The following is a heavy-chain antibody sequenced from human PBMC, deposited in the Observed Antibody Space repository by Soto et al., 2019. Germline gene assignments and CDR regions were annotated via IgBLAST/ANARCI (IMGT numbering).Heavy chain of an antibody. CDR3: ARDWSIFGLYGLDV. V-gene: IGHV4-34*01. D-gene: IGHD3-3*01. CDR2: INHSGST. Sequence: SETLSLTCAVYGGSFSGYYWSWIRQPPGKGLEWIGEINHSGSTNYNPSLKSRVTISVDTSKNQFSLKLSSVTAADTAVYYCARDWSIFGLYGLDVWGQGTTVTVSS. CDR1: GGSFSGYY. J-gene: IGHJ6*02.